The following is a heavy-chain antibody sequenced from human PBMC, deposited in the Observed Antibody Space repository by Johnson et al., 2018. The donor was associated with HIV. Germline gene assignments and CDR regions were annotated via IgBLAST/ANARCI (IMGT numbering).Heavy chain of an antibody. CDR3: ARAKLGTNDAFDI. V-gene: IGHV3-20*04. CDR1: GFMVADYG. J-gene: IGHJ3*02. Sequence: VQLVESGGGVVRPGGSLRLSCAVSGFMVADYGMSWVRQVPGKGLEWVSGINWNGGSKGYADSAKGRFTISRDNARNSLYLQMNSLRAEDTALYYCARAKLGTNDAFDIWGQGTMVTVSS. D-gene: IGHD7-27*01. CDR2: INWNGGSK.